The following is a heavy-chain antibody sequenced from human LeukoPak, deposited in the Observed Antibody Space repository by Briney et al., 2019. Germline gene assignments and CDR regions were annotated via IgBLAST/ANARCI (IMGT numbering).Heavy chain of an antibody. V-gene: IGHV1-69*01. Sequence: SVKVSCKASGGTFSSYAISWVRQAPGQGLEWMGGIIPIFGTANYAQKFQGSVTITADESTSTAYMELSSLRSEDTAVYYCARVINPYSSSWTGFDPWGQGTLVTVSS. J-gene: IGHJ5*02. CDR2: IIPIFGTA. D-gene: IGHD6-13*01. CDR3: ARVINPYSSSWTGFDP. CDR1: GGTFSSYA.